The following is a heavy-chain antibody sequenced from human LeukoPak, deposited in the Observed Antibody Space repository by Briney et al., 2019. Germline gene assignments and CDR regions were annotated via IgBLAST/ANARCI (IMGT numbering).Heavy chain of an antibody. V-gene: IGHV3-66*01. Sequence: GGSLRLSCAASGFTVSSNYMSWVRQAPGKGLEWVSVIYSGGSTYYADSVKGRFTTSKDNSKNTLYLQMNSLRAEDTAVYYCARDLRLVTSHYYYYYGMDVWGQGTTVTVSS. D-gene: IGHD6-19*01. CDR1: GFTVSSNY. CDR3: ARDLRLVTSHYYYYYGMDV. J-gene: IGHJ6*02. CDR2: IYSGGST.